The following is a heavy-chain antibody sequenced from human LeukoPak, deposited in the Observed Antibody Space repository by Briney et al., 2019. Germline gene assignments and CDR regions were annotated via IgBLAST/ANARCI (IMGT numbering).Heavy chain of an antibody. D-gene: IGHD6-13*01. CDR1: GFTFSSYG. CDR3: ARDLESSSSWYYFDY. J-gene: IGHJ4*02. V-gene: IGHV3-33*01. Sequence: GRSLRLSCAASGFTFSSYGMHWVRQAPGKGLEWVAVIWYDGSNKYYADSVKGRFTISRDNSKNTLYLQMNSLRAEDTAVYYYARDLESSSSWYYFDYWGQGTLVTVSS. CDR2: IWYDGSNK.